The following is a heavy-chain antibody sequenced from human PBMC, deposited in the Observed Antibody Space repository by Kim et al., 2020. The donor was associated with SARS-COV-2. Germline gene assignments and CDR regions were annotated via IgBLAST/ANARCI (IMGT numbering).Heavy chain of an antibody. D-gene: IGHD3-10*01. V-gene: IGHV3-21*01. Sequence: GGSLRLSCAASGFTFSSYSMNWVRQAPGKGLEWVSSISSSSSYIYYADSVKGRFTISRDNAKNSLYLQMNSLRAEDTAVYYCARDPGRVLWFGELMADAFDIWGQGTMVTVSP. CDR2: ISSSSSYI. CDR3: ARDPGRVLWFGELMADAFDI. J-gene: IGHJ3*02. CDR1: GFTFSSYS.